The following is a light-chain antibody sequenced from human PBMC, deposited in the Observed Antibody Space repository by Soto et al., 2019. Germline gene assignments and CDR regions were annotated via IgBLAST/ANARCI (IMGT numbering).Light chain of an antibody. CDR3: QRYGCSPLT. CDR1: QSVSSNY. J-gene: IGKJ3*01. Sequence: EIVLTQSPGTLSLSPGERATLSCRASQSVSSNYIAWYQQKPGQAPRLLIYGAFSRVTGIPDRFSGSVSGTDFTLTISRLEPEDFAVYYCQRYGCSPLTFGPGTKVDIK. CDR2: GAF. V-gene: IGKV3-20*01.